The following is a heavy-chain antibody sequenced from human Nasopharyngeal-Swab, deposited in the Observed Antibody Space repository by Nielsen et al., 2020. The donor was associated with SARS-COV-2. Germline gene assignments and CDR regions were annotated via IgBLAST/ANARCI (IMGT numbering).Heavy chain of an antibody. CDR2: ISSSSSYI. CDR3: AREVLYYDILTGYASVGAFDI. J-gene: IGHJ3*02. V-gene: IGHV3-21*01. CDR1: GFTFSSYS. D-gene: IGHD3-9*01. Sequence: GGSLRLSCAASGFTFSSYSMNWVRQAPGKGLEWVSSISSSSSYIYYADSVKGRFTISRDNAKNSLYLQMNSLRAEDTAVYYCAREVLYYDILTGYASVGAFDIWGQGTMVTVSS.